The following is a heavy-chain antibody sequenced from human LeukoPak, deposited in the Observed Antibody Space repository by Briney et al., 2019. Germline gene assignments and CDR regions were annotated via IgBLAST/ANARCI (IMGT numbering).Heavy chain of an antibody. J-gene: IGHJ4*02. D-gene: IGHD2-2*01. CDR3: ARVGGGYCSSTSCYDSPYYFDY. CDR2: IYYSGST. V-gene: IGHV4-39*01. Sequence: PSETLSLTCTVSGGSISSSSYYWGWIRQPPGKGLEWIGSIYYSGSTYYNPSLKSRVTISVDTSKNQFSLKLSSVTAADTAVYYCARVGGGYCSSTSCYDSPYYFDYWGQGTLVTVSS. CDR1: GGSISSSSYY.